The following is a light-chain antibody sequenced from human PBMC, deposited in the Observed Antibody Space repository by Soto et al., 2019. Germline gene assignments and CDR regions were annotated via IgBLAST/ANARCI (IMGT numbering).Light chain of an antibody. CDR3: QEYNSWRGEWT. CDR2: DAS. V-gene: IGKV1-9*01. J-gene: IGKJ1*01. CDR1: QGISSY. Sequence: IQLTQSPSSLSPSVGDRVTITCRASQGISSYLAWYRQKPGKAPKLLIYDASTLQSGVPSRFSGSGSGTDFTLTISSLQPEDFATYYCQEYNSWRGEWTFGQGTKVDIK.